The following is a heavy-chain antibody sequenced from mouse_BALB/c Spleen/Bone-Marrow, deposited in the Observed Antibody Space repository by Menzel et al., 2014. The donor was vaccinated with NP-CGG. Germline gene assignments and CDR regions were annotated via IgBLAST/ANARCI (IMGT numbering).Heavy chain of an antibody. V-gene: IGHV3-5*02. CDR3: ARDGGDVDFDY. D-gene: IGHD3-3*01. Sequence: DVQLQESGPGLVKPSQAVSLTCTVTGISITTGNYRWSWIRQFPGNKLEWIGYIYYSGTITYNPSLTSRTTITRDTSKSQFFLEMNSLTAEDTATYYCARDGGDVDFDYWGQGTTLTVSS. CDR1: GISITTGNYR. J-gene: IGHJ2*01. CDR2: IYYSGTI.